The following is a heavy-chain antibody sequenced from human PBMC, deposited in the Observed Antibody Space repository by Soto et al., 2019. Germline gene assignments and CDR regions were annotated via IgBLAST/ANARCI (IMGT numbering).Heavy chain of an antibody. CDR1: GGSISSSSYY. V-gene: IGHV4-39*01. CDR2: IYYSGTT. J-gene: IGHJ5*02. Sequence: SETLSLTCTVSGGSISSSSYYWGWIRQPPGKELEWIGSIYYSGTTYYNPSLKSRVTISVDTSKNQFSLRLSSVTAADTAVYYCARHSQVTNRVAFPFDPWGQGTLVTVSS. D-gene: IGHD3-3*02. CDR3: ARHSQVTNRVAFPFDP.